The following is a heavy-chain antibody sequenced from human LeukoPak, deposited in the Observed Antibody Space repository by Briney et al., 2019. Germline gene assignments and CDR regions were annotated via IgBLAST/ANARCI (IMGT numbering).Heavy chain of an antibody. D-gene: IGHD3-9*01. Sequence: GGSXRLXXXXXXXTFSSYAMSWVRQAPGKGLEWVSAITGSGGSTYYADSVKGRFTSSRDNSKNTLDLQMNGLRGGHTAVYYCAKVSTGYFFQYYFDYWGQGTLVTVSS. CDR2: ITGSGGST. J-gene: IGHJ4*02. V-gene: IGHV3-23*01. CDR1: XXTFSSYA. CDR3: AKVSTGYFFQYYFDY.